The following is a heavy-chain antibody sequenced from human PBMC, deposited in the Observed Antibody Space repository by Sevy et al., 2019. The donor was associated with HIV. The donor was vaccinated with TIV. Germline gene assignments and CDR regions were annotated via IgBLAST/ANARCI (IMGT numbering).Heavy chain of an antibody. D-gene: IGHD4-4*01. Sequence: GGSLRLSCVVSGLTFTDAWMAWVRQAPGKGLEWVSRIKSKGSGGTRDYAAPVKGRFTISRDDSKNTVYLQMNSLKTEDTAVYYCTWVTKVTEPLGVWGQGTAVTVSS. V-gene: IGHV3-15*01. CDR2: IKSKGSGGTR. J-gene: IGHJ6*02. CDR3: TWVTKVTEPLGV. CDR1: GLTFTDAW.